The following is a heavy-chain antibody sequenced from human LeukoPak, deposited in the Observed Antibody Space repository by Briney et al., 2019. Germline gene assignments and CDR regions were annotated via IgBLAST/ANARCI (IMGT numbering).Heavy chain of an antibody. J-gene: IGHJ4*02. CDR3: ARDPMVYRLTGFDY. CDR2: INHSGST. Sequence: PSETLSLTCAVYVGSLSGYYWSWIRQPPGKGPGWIGEINHSGSTNYNPSLKSRVTISVDTAKNQFSLKLSSVTAADTAVYYCARDPMVYRLTGFDYWGQGTLVTVSS. V-gene: IGHV4-34*01. D-gene: IGHD2-8*01. CDR1: VGSLSGYY.